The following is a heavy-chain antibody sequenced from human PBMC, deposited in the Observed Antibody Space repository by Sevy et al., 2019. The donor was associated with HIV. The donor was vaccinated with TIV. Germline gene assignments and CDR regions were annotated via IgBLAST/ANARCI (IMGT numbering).Heavy chain of an antibody. J-gene: IGHJ6*02. Sequence: GGSLRLSCAASGFTFTYAWMTWVRQAPGKGLEWVGRIKSKADGGTIDYAAPVKGRFTISRDDSKNTLYLQMNSLKTEDTGVYYCSTDPIIVLLVTDGMDVWGRGTTVTVSS. CDR1: GFTFTYAW. CDR3: STDPIIVLLVTDGMDV. V-gene: IGHV3-15*01. D-gene: IGHD2-8*02. CDR2: IKSKADGGTI.